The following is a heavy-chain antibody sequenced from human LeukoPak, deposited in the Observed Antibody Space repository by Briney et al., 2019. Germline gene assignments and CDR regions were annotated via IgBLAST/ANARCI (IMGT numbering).Heavy chain of an antibody. CDR2: ISSSSSYI. CDR3: ARDSNSGGRSGWSQLNGY. V-gene: IGHV3-21*01. D-gene: IGHD6-19*01. J-gene: IGHJ4*02. CDR1: GFTFSSYS. Sequence: PGGSLRLSCAASGFTFSSYSMNWVRQAPGKGLEWVSSISSSSSYIYYADSVKGRFTISRDNAKNSLYLQMNSLRAEDTAVYYCARDSNSGGRSGWSQLNGYWGQGTLVTVSS.